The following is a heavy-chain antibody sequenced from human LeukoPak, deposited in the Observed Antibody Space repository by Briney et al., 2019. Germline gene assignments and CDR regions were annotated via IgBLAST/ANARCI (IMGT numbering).Heavy chain of an antibody. D-gene: IGHD1-1*01. Sequence: GGSLRLSCAASGFTLSRNYMSWVRQAPGKGLEWVSIIHSDGSTYYADSVKGRFTISRDNAKNALYLQMSGLRAEDTAVYYCVRVLDRFDPWGQGSLVTVSS. CDR3: VRVLDRFDP. J-gene: IGHJ5*02. CDR1: GFTLSRNY. V-gene: IGHV3-66*01. CDR2: IHSDGST.